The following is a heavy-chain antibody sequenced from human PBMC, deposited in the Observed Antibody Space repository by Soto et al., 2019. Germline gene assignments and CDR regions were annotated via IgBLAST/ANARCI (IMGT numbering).Heavy chain of an antibody. CDR2: RDPKRGET. CDR1: EYTLTELS. D-gene: IGHD3-16*01. CDR3: AAGDYSVVWGVY. V-gene: IGHV1-24*01. J-gene: IGHJ4*02. Sequence: ASVKVSCKVSEYTLTELSIHWVRQAPGKGLEWIGGRDPKRGETIYTQGFQDRVTLTDDVSADTAYMELSSLRSDDTAVYYCAAGDYSVVWGVYWGQGTLVTVSS.